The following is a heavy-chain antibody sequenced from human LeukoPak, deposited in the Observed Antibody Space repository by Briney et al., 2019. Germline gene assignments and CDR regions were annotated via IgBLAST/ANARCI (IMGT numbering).Heavy chain of an antibody. J-gene: IGHJ4*02. CDR2: FDPEDGET. CDR1: GYTLTELS. D-gene: IGHD3-9*01. Sequence: ASVKVSCKVSGYTLTELSMHWVRQAPGKGLEWMGGFDPEDGETIYAQKFQGRVTMTEDTSTDTAYMELSSLRSEDTAVYYCATGRPRLRYFDWLLYWGQGTLVTVSS. CDR3: ATGRPRLRYFDWLLY. V-gene: IGHV1-24*01.